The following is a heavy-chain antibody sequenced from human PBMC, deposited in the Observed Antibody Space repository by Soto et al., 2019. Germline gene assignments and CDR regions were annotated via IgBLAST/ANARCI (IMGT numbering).Heavy chain of an antibody. CDR1: GGTFSSYA. D-gene: IGHD3-10*01. Sequence: SVKVSCKASGGTFSSYAISWVRQAPGQGLEWMGGIIPIFGTANYAQKFQGRVTITADKSTSTAYMELSSLRSEDTAVYYCARDPKLLWFGESPYYYGMDVWGQGTTVTVYS. CDR3: ARDPKLLWFGESPYYYGMDV. CDR2: IIPIFGTA. V-gene: IGHV1-69*06. J-gene: IGHJ6*02.